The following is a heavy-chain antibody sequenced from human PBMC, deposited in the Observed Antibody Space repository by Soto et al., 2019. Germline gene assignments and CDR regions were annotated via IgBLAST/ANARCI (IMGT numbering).Heavy chain of an antibody. J-gene: IGHJ5*02. D-gene: IGHD2-15*01. Sequence: SETLSLTCAVYGGSFSGYYWSWIRQPPGKGLEWIGEINHSGSTNYNPSLKSRVTISVDTSKNQFSLKLTSVTAADTAVYYCARARNIVVVVAATQGWFDPWGQGTLVTVSS. V-gene: IGHV4-34*01. CDR1: GGSFSGYY. CDR2: INHSGST. CDR3: ARARNIVVVVAATQGWFDP.